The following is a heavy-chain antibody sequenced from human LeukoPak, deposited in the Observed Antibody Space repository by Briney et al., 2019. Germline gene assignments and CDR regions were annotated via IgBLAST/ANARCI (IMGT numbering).Heavy chain of an antibody. J-gene: IGHJ4*02. D-gene: IGHD6-13*01. V-gene: IGHV3-23*01. CDR3: AKYRSSWSTDY. CDR1: GFTFSSYA. CDR2: ISGIGDST. Sequence: GGSLRLSCAASGFTFSSYAMNWVRQAPGKGLEWVSGISGIGDSTYYADSVKGRFTISRDNSKNTLYLQMNSLRAEDTAVYYCAKYRSSWSTDYWGQGTLVTVSS.